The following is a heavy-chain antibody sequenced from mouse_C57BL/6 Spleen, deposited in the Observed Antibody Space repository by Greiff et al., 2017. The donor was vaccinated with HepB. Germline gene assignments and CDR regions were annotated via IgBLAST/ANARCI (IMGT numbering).Heavy chain of an antibody. CDR2: IYPGNSDT. D-gene: IGHD2-4*01. Sequence: EVKVEESGTVLARPGASVKMSCTTSGYTFTSYWMHWVKQRPGQGLEWIGAIYPGNSDTSYNQKFKGKAKLTAVTSASTAYMELSSLTNEDSAVYYCTKGDDYTWFAYWGQGTLVTVSA. V-gene: IGHV1-5*01. CDR1: GYTFTSYW. CDR3: TKGDDYTWFAY. J-gene: IGHJ3*01.